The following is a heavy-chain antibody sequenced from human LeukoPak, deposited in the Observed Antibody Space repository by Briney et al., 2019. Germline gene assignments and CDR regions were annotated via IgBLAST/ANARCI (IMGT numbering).Heavy chain of an antibody. V-gene: IGHV3-23*01. J-gene: IGHJ4*02. CDR2: IRGSGAGT. CDR3: AKDGGERWLQLGGADY. Sequence: AGGSLRPSCAASGFTFSNYAMSWVRQAPGKGLEWVTGIRGSGAGTHYADSVKGRFTISRDNSKNTLYLQMNSLRAEDMAVYYCAKDGGERWLQLGGADYWGQGTLVTVSS. CDR1: GFTFSNYA. D-gene: IGHD5-24*01.